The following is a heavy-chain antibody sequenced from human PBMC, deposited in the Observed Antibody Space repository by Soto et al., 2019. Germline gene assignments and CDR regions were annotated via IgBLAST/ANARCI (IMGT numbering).Heavy chain of an antibody. CDR2: ITGSGTST. V-gene: IGHV3-23*01. CDR3: ARRVNYFDTSGSFLPTFDY. CDR1: GFTFSSYA. D-gene: IGHD3-22*01. Sequence: EVQLLESGGGLVQPGGSLRLSCAASGFTFSSYAMSWVRQAPGKGLEWVSGITGSGTSTYYTDSVRGRFTVSRDNSKDTLYLQMNSLRADDTAVYFCARRVNYFDTSGSFLPTFDYWGQGTLVTVSS. J-gene: IGHJ4*02.